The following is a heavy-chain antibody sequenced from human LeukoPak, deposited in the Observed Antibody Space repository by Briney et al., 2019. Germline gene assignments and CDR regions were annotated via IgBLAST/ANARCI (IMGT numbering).Heavy chain of an antibody. J-gene: IGHJ4*02. V-gene: IGHV5-51*01. CDR3: TRRTDGYYFDS. CDR1: GYKFTSSW. Sequence: GESLKISCKGSGYKFTSSWIGWVRQLPGKGLERMGIIYPGGSDTRYSPSFQGQVTISADKSINTAYLQWSLRASDSAMYYCTRRTDGYYFDSWGQGTLVTVFS. CDR2: IYPGGSDT.